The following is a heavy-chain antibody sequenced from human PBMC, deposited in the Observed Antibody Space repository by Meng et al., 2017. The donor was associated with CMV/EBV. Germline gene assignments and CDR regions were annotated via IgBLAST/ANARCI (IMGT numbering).Heavy chain of an antibody. CDR3: AGASFWSGYYDY. V-gene: IGHV4-34*01. J-gene: IGHJ4*02. Sequence: GSLRLSCAVYGGSFSGYYWSWIRQPPGKGLEWIGEINHSGSTNYNPSLKSRVTISVDTSKNQFSLKLSSVTAADTAVCYCAGASFWSGYYDYWGQGTLVTVSS. D-gene: IGHD3-3*01. CDR2: INHSGST. CDR1: GGSFSGYY.